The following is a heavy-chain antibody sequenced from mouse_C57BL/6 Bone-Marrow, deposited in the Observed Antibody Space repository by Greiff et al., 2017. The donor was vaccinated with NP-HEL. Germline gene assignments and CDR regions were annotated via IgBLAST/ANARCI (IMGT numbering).Heavy chain of an antibody. J-gene: IGHJ2*01. Sequence: DVMLVESGGDLVKPGGSLKLSCAASGFTFSSYGMSWVRQTPDKRLEWVATISSGGSYTYYPDSVKGRFTISRDNAKNTLYLQMSSLKSEDTAMYYCARLGPFDYWGQGTTLTVSS. CDR3: ARLGPFDY. V-gene: IGHV5-6*02. CDR2: ISSGGSYT. CDR1: GFTFSSYG.